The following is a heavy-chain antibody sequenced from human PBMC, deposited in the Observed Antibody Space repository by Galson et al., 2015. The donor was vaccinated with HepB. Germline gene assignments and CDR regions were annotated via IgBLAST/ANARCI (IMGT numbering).Heavy chain of an antibody. CDR1: GFTFSSFS. D-gene: IGHD2-15*01. J-gene: IGHJ4*02. V-gene: IGHV3-21*01. CDR3: ARGGSGATKDDYFDY. CDR2: ISSNSKVI. Sequence: SLRLSCAASGFTFSSFSINWVRQAPGKGLEWVSYISSNSKVIFYADSVKGRFTISRDNAKNSLYLQMNSLRADDTAVYYCARGGSGATKDDYFDYWGQGNLVTVSS.